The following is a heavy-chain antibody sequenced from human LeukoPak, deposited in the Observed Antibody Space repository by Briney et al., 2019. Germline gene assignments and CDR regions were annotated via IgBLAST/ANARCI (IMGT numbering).Heavy chain of an antibody. J-gene: IGHJ6*03. CDR1: GFTFSSYW. V-gene: IGHV3-74*01. CDR2: INSDGSST. CDR3: AKGRGTSYYYMDV. Sequence: GGSLRLSCAASGFTFSSYWMHWVRQAPGKGLVWVSRINSDGSSTSYADSVKGRFTISRDNSKNTLYLQMNSLRAEDTAVYYCAKGRGTSYYYMDVWGKGTTVTVSS. D-gene: IGHD1/OR15-1a*01.